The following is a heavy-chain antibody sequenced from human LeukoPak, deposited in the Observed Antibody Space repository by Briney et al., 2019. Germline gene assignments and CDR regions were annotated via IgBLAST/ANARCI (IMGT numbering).Heavy chain of an antibody. CDR1: GDSFSSNSAA. V-gene: IGHV6-1*01. CDR2: TYYRSKWYN. Sequence: TSQTLSLTCAISGDSFSSNSAAWNWHSQSPSRGLEWLGRTYYRSKWYNDYAVSVKSRITINPDTSKNQFSLQLNSVTPEDTAVYYCTRESSGAWDWGQGTLVTVSS. CDR3: TRESSGAWD. J-gene: IGHJ4*02. D-gene: IGHD1-26*01.